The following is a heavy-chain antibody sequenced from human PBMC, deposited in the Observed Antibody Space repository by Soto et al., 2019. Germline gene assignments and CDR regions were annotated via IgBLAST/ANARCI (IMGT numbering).Heavy chain of an antibody. D-gene: IGHD5-12*01. CDR2: INPSGGST. CDR3: ARRERDYDSYYYGMDV. CDR1: GYTFTSYY. Sequence: ASVKVSCKASGYTFTSYYMHRVRQATGQGLEWMGIINPSGGSTSYAQKFQGRVTMTRDTSTSTVYMELSSLRSEDTAVYYCARRERDYDSYYYGMDVWGQGTTVTVSS. J-gene: IGHJ6*02. V-gene: IGHV1-46*01.